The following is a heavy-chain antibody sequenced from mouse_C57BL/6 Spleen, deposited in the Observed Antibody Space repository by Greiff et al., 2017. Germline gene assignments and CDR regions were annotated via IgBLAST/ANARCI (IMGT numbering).Heavy chain of an antibody. CDR3: TRPFYDNDGSMEY. CDR1: GFNIKDYY. V-gene: IGHV14-4*01. D-gene: IGHD2-4*01. Sequence: VQLQQSGAELVRPGASVKLSCTASGFNIKDYYMHWVKPRPEQGLEWIGWIDPENGDTEYASKFQGKATITADPSSNTAYLPLRRLASEDTAVYYCTRPFYDNDGSMEYWGQGTSVTVSS. CDR2: IDPENGDT. J-gene: IGHJ4*01.